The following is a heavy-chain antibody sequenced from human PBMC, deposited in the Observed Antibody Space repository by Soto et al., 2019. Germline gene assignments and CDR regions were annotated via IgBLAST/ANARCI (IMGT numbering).Heavy chain of an antibody. CDR3: SIYVNSGTGSQYFDY. J-gene: IGHJ4*01. V-gene: IGHV3-23*01. Sequence: GGSLRLSCAASGFTFSSYSMSWVRQAPGKGLEWVSGFRTSGDGGTTYYADSVKGRFTISRDNSKNMLFLQMNSLRAEDTAIYYCSIYVNSGTGSQYFDYRGHATLVTVYS. CDR1: GFTFSSYS. CDR2: FRTSGDGGTT. D-gene: IGHD3-10*01.